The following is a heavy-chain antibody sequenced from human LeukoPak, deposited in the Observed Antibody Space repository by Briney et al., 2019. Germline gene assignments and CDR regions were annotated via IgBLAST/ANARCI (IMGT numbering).Heavy chain of an antibody. CDR1: GFTFSSYS. V-gene: IGHV3-21*01. Sequence: GGSLTLSCAASGFTFSSYSMNWVRQAPGKGLEWVSSISSSSSYIYYADSVKGRFTISRDNAKNSLYLQMNSLRAEDTAVYYCARRRLGRGSYRDNWFAPWGQGTLVTVSS. J-gene: IGHJ5*02. D-gene: IGHD1-26*01. CDR3: ARRRLGRGSYRDNWFAP. CDR2: ISSSSSYI.